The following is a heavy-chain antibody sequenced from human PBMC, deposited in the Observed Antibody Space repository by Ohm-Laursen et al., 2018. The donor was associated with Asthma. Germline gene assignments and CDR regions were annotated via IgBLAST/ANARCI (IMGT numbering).Heavy chain of an antibody. CDR3: ARYVMDWYSPALDF. J-gene: IGHJ4*02. V-gene: IGHV3-30-3*01. Sequence: SLRLSCSASGFSFRSYAMHWVRQAPGKGLEWLAVISYDSSLKYYANSVNGRFTISRDDFKSTLYLQMNSLRADDTALYYCARYVMDWYSPALDFWGQGSLVTVSS. D-gene: IGHD3/OR15-3a*01. CDR2: ISYDSSLK. CDR1: GFSFRSYA.